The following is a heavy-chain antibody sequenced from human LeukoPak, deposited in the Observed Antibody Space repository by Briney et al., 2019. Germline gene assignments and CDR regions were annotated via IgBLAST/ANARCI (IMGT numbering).Heavy chain of an antibody. D-gene: IGHD5-12*01. Sequence: PGGSLRLSCAASGFTFSSYGMHWVRQAPGKGLEWVAVIWYDGSNTYYADSVKGRFTISRDNSKNTLYLQMNSLRAEDTAVYYCARDEGVDNAFDIWGQGTMVTLSS. CDR3: ARDEGVDNAFDI. CDR2: IWYDGSNT. CDR1: GFTFSSYG. V-gene: IGHV3-33*01. J-gene: IGHJ3*02.